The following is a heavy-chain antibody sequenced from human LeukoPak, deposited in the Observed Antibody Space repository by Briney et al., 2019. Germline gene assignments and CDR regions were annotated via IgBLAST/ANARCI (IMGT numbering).Heavy chain of an antibody. CDR2: ISSSGGTI. J-gene: IGHJ3*02. D-gene: IGHD3-16*02. CDR3: ARESYRAFDI. CDR1: GFIFSNE. Sequence: GGSLRLSCAASGFIFSNEMNWVRQAPGKGLEWVSYISSSGGTIYYADSVKGRFTISRDNAKNSLYLQMDSLRAEDTAVYYCARESYRAFDIWGQGTMVTVSS. V-gene: IGHV3-48*03.